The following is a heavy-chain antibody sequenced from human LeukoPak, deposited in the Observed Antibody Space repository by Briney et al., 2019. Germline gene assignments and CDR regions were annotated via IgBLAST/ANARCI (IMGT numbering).Heavy chain of an antibody. CDR2: INHSGST. V-gene: IGHV4-34*01. CDR3: ARAGYRGYPSDY. Sequence: SETLSLTCAVYGGSFSGYYWSWIRQPPGKGLEWIGEINHSGSTNYNPSLKSRVTISVDTSKNQFSLKLSSVTAADTAVYYCARAGYRGYPSDYWGQGTLVTVSS. J-gene: IGHJ4*02. CDR1: GGSFSGYY. D-gene: IGHD5-12*01.